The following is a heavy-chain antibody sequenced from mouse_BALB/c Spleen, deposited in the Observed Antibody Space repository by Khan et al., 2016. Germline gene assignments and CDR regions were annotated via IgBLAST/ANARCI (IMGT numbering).Heavy chain of an antibody. Sequence: VQLKESGPGLVKPSQSLSLTCTVTGYSITSDYAWNWIRQFPGNKLEWMGYVSYSGSTRYNPSLKSRISITRDPSKNQFFLQLNSVTTEDTATYYCARSLVATKSLDVWGAGTTLTVSS. J-gene: IGHJ1*01. D-gene: IGHD1-1*01. V-gene: IGHV3-2*02. CDR3: ARSLVATKSLDV. CDR1: GYSITSDYA. CDR2: VSYSGST.